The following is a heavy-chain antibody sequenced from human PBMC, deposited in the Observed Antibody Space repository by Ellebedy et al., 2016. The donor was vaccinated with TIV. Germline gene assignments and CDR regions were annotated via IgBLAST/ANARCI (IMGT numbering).Heavy chain of an antibody. Sequence: PGGSLRLSCAVSGFTFSSYAMTWVRQAPGKGLEWVSGIVGSGAQKYADSVKGRFTISRDNSKSTLDLQMNSQRAEDTAVYFCAKDRTPGDGYWVFDNWGQGTLVSVSS. J-gene: IGHJ4*02. CDR1: GFTFSSYA. V-gene: IGHV3-23*01. CDR3: AKDRTPGDGYWVFDN. D-gene: IGHD5-18*01. CDR2: IVGSGAQ.